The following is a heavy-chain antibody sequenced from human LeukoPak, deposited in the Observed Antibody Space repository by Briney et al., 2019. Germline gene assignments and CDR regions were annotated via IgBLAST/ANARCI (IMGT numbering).Heavy chain of an antibody. V-gene: IGHV3-21*01. J-gene: IGHJ5*02. CDR2: ISGSGTNT. Sequence: GGSLRLSCAASEFTFSSYAMNWVRQAPGKGLEWVSSISGSGTNTYYTDSVRGRFTISRDNAKNSLYLQMSSLRADDTAVYYCARAPYSGSYTPIWFDPWGQGTLVTVSS. CDR1: EFTFSSYA. CDR3: ARAPYSGSYTPIWFDP. D-gene: IGHD1-26*01.